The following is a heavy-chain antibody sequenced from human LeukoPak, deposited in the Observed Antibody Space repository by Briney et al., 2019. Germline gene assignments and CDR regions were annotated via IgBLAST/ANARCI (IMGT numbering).Heavy chain of an antibody. Sequence: SETLSLTCAVYGGSFSGYYWSWIRQPPGKGLEWIGEINHSGGTNYNPSLKSRVTISVDTSKNQFSLKLSSVTAADTAVYYCARTYYYGSGSYYNALNWFDPWGQGTLVTVSS. V-gene: IGHV4-34*01. CDR1: GGSFSGYY. CDR3: ARTYYYGSGSYYNALNWFDP. CDR2: INHSGGT. D-gene: IGHD3-10*01. J-gene: IGHJ5*02.